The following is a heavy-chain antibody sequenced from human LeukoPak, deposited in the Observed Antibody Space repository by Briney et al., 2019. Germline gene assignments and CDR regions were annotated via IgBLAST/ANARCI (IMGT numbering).Heavy chain of an antibody. D-gene: IGHD5-18*01. CDR3: ARNPSRSDTYFDL. V-gene: IGHV1-8*01. CDR1: GYTFTDYE. CDR2: TNPSCRNR. Sequence: ASVKLSCKASGYTFTDYEINWVRQASGQALEWVGWTNPSCRNRAYAPKFEGRVTMTTDTSTSTAYMELRSLTSEDTAFYYCARNPSRSDTYFDLWGQGTLVTVSS. J-gene: IGHJ4*02.